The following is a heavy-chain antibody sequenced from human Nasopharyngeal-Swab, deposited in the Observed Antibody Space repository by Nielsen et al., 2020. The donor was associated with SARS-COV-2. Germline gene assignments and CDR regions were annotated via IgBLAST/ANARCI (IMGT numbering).Heavy chain of an antibody. CDR1: GGSISSYY. Sequence: SETLSLTCTVSGGSISSYYWSWIRQPPGKGLEWIGYIYYSGSTNYNPSLKSRVTISVDTSKNQFSLKLSSVTAADTAVYYCARVPRLGELSAYFDYWGQGTLVTVS. CDR3: ARVPRLGELSAYFDY. D-gene: IGHD3-16*02. V-gene: IGHV4-59*01. J-gene: IGHJ4*02. CDR2: IYYSGST.